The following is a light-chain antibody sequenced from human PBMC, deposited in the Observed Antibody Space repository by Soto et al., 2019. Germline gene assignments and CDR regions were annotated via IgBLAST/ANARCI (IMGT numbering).Light chain of an antibody. CDR3: QHYHNWPTWT. Sequence: EIVMTQSPATLSVSPGERATLSCRASQSVRSNLAWYPQKPGQAPRLLIYGASTRATGIPARFSGSGSGTEFTRTISSLQSEDFAVYYCQHYHNWPTWTFGQGTKVEIK. CDR1: QSVRSN. CDR2: GAS. V-gene: IGKV3-15*01. J-gene: IGKJ1*01.